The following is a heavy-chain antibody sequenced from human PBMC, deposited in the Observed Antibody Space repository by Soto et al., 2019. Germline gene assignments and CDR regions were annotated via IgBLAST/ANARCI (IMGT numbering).Heavy chain of an antibody. CDR1: GFTFSSYG. CDR3: AKDYGDYFGPNWFDP. CDR2: ISYDGSNK. V-gene: IGHV3-30*18. D-gene: IGHD4-17*01. Sequence: QVQLVESGGGVVQPGRSLRLSCAASGFTFSSYGMHWVRQAPGQGLEWVAVISYDGSNKYYADSVKGRFTISRDNSKSTLYLQMNSLRAEDTAVYYCAKDYGDYFGPNWFDPWCQGTLVTVSS. J-gene: IGHJ5*02.